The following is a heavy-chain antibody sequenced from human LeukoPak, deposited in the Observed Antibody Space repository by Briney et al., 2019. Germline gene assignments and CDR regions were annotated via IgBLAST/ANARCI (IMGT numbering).Heavy chain of an antibody. D-gene: IGHD4-17*01. Sequence: SVKVSCKASGGTFISYAISWVRQAPGQGLEWMGGIIPIFGTANYTQKFQGRVTITADESTSTAYMELSSLRSEDTAVYYCAGDYGDYGGFDYWGQGTLVTVSS. J-gene: IGHJ4*02. CDR2: IIPIFGTA. V-gene: IGHV1-69*01. CDR3: AGDYGDYGGFDY. CDR1: GGTFISYA.